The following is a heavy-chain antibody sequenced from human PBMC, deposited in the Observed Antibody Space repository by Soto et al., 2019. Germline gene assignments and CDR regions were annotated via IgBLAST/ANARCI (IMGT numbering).Heavy chain of an antibody. CDR2: INPSGGST. CDR3: ARGVTTGYYYYYGMDV. J-gene: IGHJ6*02. Sequence: EASVKVSCKASGYTFTSYYMHWVRQAPGQGLEWMGIINPSGGSTSYAQKFQGRVTMTRDTSTSTVYMELSSLRSEDTAVYYCARGVTTGYYYYYGMDVWGQGTTVTVSS. CDR1: GYTFTSYY. V-gene: IGHV1-46*01. D-gene: IGHD2-21*02.